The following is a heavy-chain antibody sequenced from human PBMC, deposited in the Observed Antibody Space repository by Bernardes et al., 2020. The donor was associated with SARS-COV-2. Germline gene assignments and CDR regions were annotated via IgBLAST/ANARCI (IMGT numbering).Heavy chain of an antibody. V-gene: IGHV3-33*01. CDR1: GFTFSSYG. CDR3: ARGYYYDSSGYYYVDYYYYYGMGV. Sequence: GGSLRLSCAASGFTFSSYGMHWVRQAPGKGLEWVAVIWYDGSNKYYADSVKGRFTISRDNSKNTLYLQMNSLRAEDTAVYYCARGYYYDSSGYYYVDYYYYYGMGVWGQGTTVTVSS. D-gene: IGHD3-22*01. J-gene: IGHJ6*02. CDR2: IWYDGSNK.